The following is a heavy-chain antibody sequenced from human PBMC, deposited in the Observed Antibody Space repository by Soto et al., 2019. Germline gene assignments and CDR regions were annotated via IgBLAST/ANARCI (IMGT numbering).Heavy chain of an antibody. V-gene: IGHV4-4*07. CDR1: GGSITSYR. CDR3: ARESGDNWDYEAY. J-gene: IGHJ4*02. D-gene: IGHD1-7*01. Sequence: QVQLQESGPGLVKPLETLSLTCTVSGGSITSYRWSWIRQAAGKGLEWIGRINTSGNTHYNPSLKSRVTVSIDTSRNQFFLTVNSVTGADSAVYYCARESGDNWDYEAYWGQGTPVTVSS. CDR2: INTSGNT.